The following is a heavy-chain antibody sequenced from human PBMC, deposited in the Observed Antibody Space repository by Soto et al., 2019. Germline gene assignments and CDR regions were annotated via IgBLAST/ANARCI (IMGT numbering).Heavy chain of an antibody. CDR2: ISAYNSNT. J-gene: IGHJ5*02. CDR1: GYTFTSCG. Sequence: QVQLVQSGAEVKKPGASVKVSCKASGYTFTSCGIGWVRQAPGQGLEWMGWISAYNSNTNYAQNLQGRVTMTTDTSTSTAYMELRSLRSDDTAVYYCARDEDYKLGAYGGWFDPWGQGTLVTVSS. CDR3: ARDEDYKLGAYGGWFDP. V-gene: IGHV1-18*01. D-gene: IGHD1-26*01.